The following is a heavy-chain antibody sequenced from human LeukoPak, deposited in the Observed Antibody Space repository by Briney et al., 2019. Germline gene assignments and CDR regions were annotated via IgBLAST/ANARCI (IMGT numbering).Heavy chain of an antibody. CDR2: IIPILGIA. D-gene: IGHD3-9*01. J-gene: IGHJ4*02. CDR3: ARMKARGGVLRYFDWLSPFDY. CDR1: GGTFSSYA. Sequence: SVKVSCKASGGTFSSYAISWVRQAPGQGLEWMGRIIPILGIANYAQRFQGRVTMTRNTSISTAYMELSSLRSEDTAVYYCARMKARGGVLRYFDWLSPFDYWGQGTLVTVSS. V-gene: IGHV1-69*04.